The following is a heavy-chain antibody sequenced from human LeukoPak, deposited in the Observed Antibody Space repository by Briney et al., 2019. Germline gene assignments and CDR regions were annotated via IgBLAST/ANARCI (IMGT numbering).Heavy chain of an antibody. CDR3: ARDRVRNIVVVRKAFDI. J-gene: IGHJ3*02. CDR1: GFTFSSYW. CDR2: IKQDGSEK. Sequence: GGSLRLSCAASGFTFSSYWMSWVRQAPGKGLEWVANIKQDGSEKYYVDSVKGRFTISRDNAKNSLYLQMNSLRAEDTAVYYCARDRVRNIVVVRKAFDIWGQGTMVTVSS. D-gene: IGHD2-2*01. V-gene: IGHV3-7*01.